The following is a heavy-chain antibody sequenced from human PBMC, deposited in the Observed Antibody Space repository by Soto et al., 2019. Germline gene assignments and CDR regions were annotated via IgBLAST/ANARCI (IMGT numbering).Heavy chain of an antibody. D-gene: IGHD4-4*01. CDR3: ARDPPYSNYRPYGMDV. Sequence: VGSLRLSCAASGFTFSSYGMHWVRQAPGKGLEWVAVIWYDGSNKYYADSVKGRFTIFRDNSKNTLYLQMNSLRAEDTAVYYCARDPPYSNYRPYGMDVWGQGTTVTVSS. CDR2: IWYDGSNK. J-gene: IGHJ6*02. CDR1: GFTFSSYG. V-gene: IGHV3-33*01.